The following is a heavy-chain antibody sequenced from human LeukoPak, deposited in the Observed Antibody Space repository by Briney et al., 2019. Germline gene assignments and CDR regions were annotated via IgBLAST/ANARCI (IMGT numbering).Heavy chain of an antibody. CDR2: IGSTNSYI. Sequence: GGSLRLSCAASGFTFSSYSMNWVRQAPGKGLEWVSSIGSTNSYIYYADSVKGRFTISRDDAKNSLYLQMNSLRAEDPAVYYCAREGSSEIDFWGQGTLVTVSS. D-gene: IGHD6-6*01. J-gene: IGHJ4*02. V-gene: IGHV3-21*01. CDR1: GFTFSSYS. CDR3: AREGSSEIDF.